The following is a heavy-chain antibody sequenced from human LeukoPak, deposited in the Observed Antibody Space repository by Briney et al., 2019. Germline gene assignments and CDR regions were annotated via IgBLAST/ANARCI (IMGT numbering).Heavy chain of an antibody. J-gene: IGHJ5*02. V-gene: IGHV3-33*08. D-gene: IGHD6-13*01. CDR2: MWYDGSNE. CDR1: GFTFSSYG. CDR3: AREHTIAATGTHWFAP. Sequence: GGSLRLSCAASGFTFSSYGMNWLRQAPGTGLEWVAVMWYDGSNEAYAHSVRGRFTISRDNSENRLYLQMNSLRVEDTAVYYCAREHTIAATGTHWFAPWGQGTLVTVSS.